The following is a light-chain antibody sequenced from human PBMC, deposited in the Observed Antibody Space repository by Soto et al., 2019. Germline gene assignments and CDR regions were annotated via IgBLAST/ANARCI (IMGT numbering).Light chain of an antibody. Sequence: QSALTQPASVSGSPGQSITISCTGTSSDVGRYSLVSWYQQHPGKAPKLMIYAVSNRPSGVSHRFSGSKSGNTASLTISGLQAEDEADYYCSSYTNSSPYVFGTGTKLAVL. J-gene: IGLJ1*01. CDR2: AVS. CDR1: SSDVGRYSL. CDR3: SSYTNSSPYV. V-gene: IGLV2-14*02.